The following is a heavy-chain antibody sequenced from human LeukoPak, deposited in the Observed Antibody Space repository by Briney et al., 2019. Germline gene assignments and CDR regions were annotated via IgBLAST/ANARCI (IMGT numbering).Heavy chain of an antibody. CDR1: GGSISSSSYY. CDR2: IYYSGST. CDR3: AGRVRGVIGPPDY. J-gene: IGHJ4*02. V-gene: IGHV4-39*01. D-gene: IGHD3-10*01. Sequence: SETLSLTCTVSGGSISSSSYYWGWIRQPPGKGLEWIGSIYYSGSTYYNPSLKSRVTISVDTSKNQFSLKLSSVTAADTAVYYCAGRVRGVIGPPDYWGQGTLVTVSS.